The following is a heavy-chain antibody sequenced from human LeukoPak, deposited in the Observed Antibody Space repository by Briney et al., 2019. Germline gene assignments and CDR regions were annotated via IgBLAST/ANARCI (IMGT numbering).Heavy chain of an antibody. V-gene: IGHV3-11*04. Sequence: GGSLRLSCAASGFTFSDYYMSWIRQAPGKGLEWVSHISSSGIDIYYAGSVKGRFTISRDNAKNSLYLQMNSLRAEDTAVYYCARVARYCSGGSCYEYDAFDIWGQGTMVTVSS. CDR3: ARVARYCSGGSCYEYDAFDI. CDR1: GFTFSDYY. D-gene: IGHD2-15*01. CDR2: ISSSGIDI. J-gene: IGHJ3*02.